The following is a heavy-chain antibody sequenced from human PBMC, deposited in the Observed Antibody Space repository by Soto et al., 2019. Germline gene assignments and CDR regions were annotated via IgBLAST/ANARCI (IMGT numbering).Heavy chain of an antibody. D-gene: IGHD2-15*01. V-gene: IGHV1-69*12. CDR2: IIPIFGTA. J-gene: IGHJ6*02. CDR1: GGTFSSYA. CDR3: ARVRGRDSGLYYYGMDV. Sequence: QVRLVQSGAAVKKPGSSVKVSCKDSGGTFSSYAISWVRQAPGQGLEWMGGIIPIFGTANYAQKFQGRVTITADESTSTAYMELSSLRSEDTAVYYCARVRGRDSGLYYYGMDVWGQGTTVTVSS.